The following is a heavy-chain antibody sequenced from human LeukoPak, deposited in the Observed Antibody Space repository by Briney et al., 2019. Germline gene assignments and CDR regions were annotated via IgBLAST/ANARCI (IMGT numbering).Heavy chain of an antibody. CDR2: INPNSGGT. CDR3: ARVFGLVPGAYYDSSGMTGPLPSTIDY. D-gene: IGHD3-22*01. J-gene: IGHJ4*02. V-gene: IGHV1-2*02. CDR1: GYTFTGYY. Sequence: GASVKVSCKASGYTFTGYYMHWVRQAPGQGPEWMGWINPNSGGTNYAQKFQGRVTMTRDTSISTAYMELSRLSSDDTAVYYCARVFGLVPGAYYDSSGMTGPLPSTIDYWGQGTLVTVSS.